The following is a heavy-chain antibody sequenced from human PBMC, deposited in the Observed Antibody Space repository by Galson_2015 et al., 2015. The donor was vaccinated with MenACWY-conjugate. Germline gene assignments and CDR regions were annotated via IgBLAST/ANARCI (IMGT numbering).Heavy chain of an antibody. D-gene: IGHD3-3*01. Sequence: SLRLSCAASGFAFNSYSMNWVRQAPGKGLEWFSYISSSESSIHYADSVKGRFTISRDNAKNSLYLQMNSLRDDDTAVYYCARSVGRTAIFGVIHFYYGMDSWGQGTLVTVSS. CDR3: ARSVGRTAIFGVIHFYYGMDS. CDR1: GFAFNSYS. CDR2: ISSSESSI. V-gene: IGHV3-48*02. J-gene: IGHJ1*01.